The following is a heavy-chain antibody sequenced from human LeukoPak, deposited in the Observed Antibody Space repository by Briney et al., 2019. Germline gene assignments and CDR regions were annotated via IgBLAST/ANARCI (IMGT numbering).Heavy chain of an antibody. CDR1: GFTFRNYG. CDR2: IWYDGSNK. J-gene: IGHJ4*02. Sequence: PGGSLRLSCAASGFTFRNYGMHWVRQAPDKGLEWVAVIWYDGSNKYYGGSVKGRFTISRDNSKNMLYLQINSLRAEDTAVYFCVRDPSARYLDYWGQGTLVTVSS. CDR3: VRDPSARYLDY. V-gene: IGHV3-33*01.